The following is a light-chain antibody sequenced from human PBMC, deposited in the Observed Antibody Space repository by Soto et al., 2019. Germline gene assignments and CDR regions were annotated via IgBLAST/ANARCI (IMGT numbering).Light chain of an antibody. CDR3: QQYNTWWT. J-gene: IGKJ1*01. CDR1: QSVSSS. Sequence: EMVITQSSAALSVSTGGRATLPFRSSQSVSSSLAWYQQKPGQAPRLLIYGASTRATGFPARFSGSGSGTEFTLAISSLQSEDFAVYYCQQYNTWWTCGQGTKVDI. V-gene: IGKV3-15*01. CDR2: GAS.